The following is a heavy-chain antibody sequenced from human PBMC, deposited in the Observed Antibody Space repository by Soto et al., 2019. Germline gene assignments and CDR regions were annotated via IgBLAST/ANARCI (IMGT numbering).Heavy chain of an antibody. V-gene: IGHV4-39*01. J-gene: IGHJ5*02. CDR2: IYYSGST. CDR1: GGSISSSSYY. Sequence: SETLSLTCTVSGGSISSSSYYWGWIRQPPGKGLEWIGSIYYSGSTYYNPSLKSRVTISVDTSKNQFSLKLSSVTAADTAVYYCAGQVVTAMSSWAQGPPVPVSP. D-gene: IGHD5-18*01. CDR3: AGQVVTAMSS.